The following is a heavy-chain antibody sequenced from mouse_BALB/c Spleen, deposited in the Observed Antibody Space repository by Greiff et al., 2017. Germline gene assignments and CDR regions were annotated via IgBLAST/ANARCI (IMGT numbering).Heavy chain of an antibody. CDR1: GFSLTSYG. Sequence: QVQLKESGPGLVAPSQSLSITCTVSGFSLTSYGVHWVRQPPGKGLEWLGVIWAGGSTNYNSALMSRLSISKDNSKSQVFLKMNSLQTDDTAMYYCARDRGLWLRRGILYAMDYWGQGTSVTVSS. J-gene: IGHJ4*01. D-gene: IGHD2-2*01. CDR2: IWAGGST. CDR3: ARDRGLWLRRGILYAMDY. V-gene: IGHV2-9*02.